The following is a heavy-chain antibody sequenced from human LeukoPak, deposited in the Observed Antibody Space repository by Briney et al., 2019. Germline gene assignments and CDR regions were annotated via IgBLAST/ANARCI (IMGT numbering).Heavy chain of an antibody. CDR3: ARAVYYFDY. CDR2: ISSSGSTI. J-gene: IGHJ4*02. Sequence: GGSLRLSCAASGFTYRDYEMNWVRQAPGKGLEWVSYISSSGSTIYYADSVKGRFTISGDNAKKSLNLHMNSLRAEDTAVYYCARAVYYFDYWGQGTLVTVSS. CDR1: GFTYRDYE. V-gene: IGHV3-48*03.